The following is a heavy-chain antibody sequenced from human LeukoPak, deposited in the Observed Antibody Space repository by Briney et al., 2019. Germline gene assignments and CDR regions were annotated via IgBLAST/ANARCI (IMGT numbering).Heavy chain of an antibody. V-gene: IGHV4-34*01. J-gene: IGHJ5*02. CDR2: INHSGST. Sequence: SETLSLTCAVYGGSFSGYYWSWIRQPPGKGLEWIGEINHSGSTNYNPSLKSRVTISVDTSKNQFSLKLSSVTAADTAVYSCARHLLLFGEPLNWFDPWGQGTLVTVSS. CDR3: ARHLLLFGEPLNWFDP. CDR1: GGSFSGYY. D-gene: IGHD3-10*01.